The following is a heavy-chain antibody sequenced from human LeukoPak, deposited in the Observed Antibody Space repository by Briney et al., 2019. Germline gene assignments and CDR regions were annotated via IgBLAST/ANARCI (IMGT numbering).Heavy chain of an antibody. J-gene: IGHJ4*02. V-gene: IGHV3-23*01. D-gene: IGHD3-10*01. Sequence: GGSLRLSCAASGSTFSSYAMSWIRQAPRKGLEWVSAISGSGGSTYYADSVKGRFTISRDNSKNTLYLQMNSLRAEDTAVYYCAKDPNYYGSGSYWDYWGQGTLVTVSS. CDR2: ISGSGGST. CDR3: AKDPNYYGSGSYWDY. CDR1: GSTFSSYA.